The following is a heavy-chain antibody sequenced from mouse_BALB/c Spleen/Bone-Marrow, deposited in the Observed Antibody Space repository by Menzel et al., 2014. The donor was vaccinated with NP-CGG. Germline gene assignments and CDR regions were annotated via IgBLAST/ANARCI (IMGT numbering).Heavy chain of an antibody. CDR3: AGFGITKEEGYYYAMDY. V-gene: IGHV14-3*02. Sequence: DVKLVESGAELVKPGASVKLSCTASGFNIXDTYMHWVKQRPEQGLEWIGRIDPANGNTKYDPKFQGKATVAADTSSNTAYLQLSSLTSEGTAVYYCAGFGITKEEGYYYAMDYWGQGTSVTVSS. CDR1: GFNIXDTY. J-gene: IGHJ4*01. CDR2: IDPANGNT. D-gene: IGHD2-4*01.